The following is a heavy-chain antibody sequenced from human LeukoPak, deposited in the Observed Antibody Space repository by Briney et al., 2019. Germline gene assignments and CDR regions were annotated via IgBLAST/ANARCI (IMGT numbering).Heavy chain of an antibody. V-gene: IGHV3-7*03. J-gene: IGHJ4*02. D-gene: IGHD6-19*01. CDR2: MRRDGNEI. CDR1: GFTFSTYW. CDR3: AKYERVAGRPWYFDY. Sequence: GGSLRLSCSASGFTFSTYWMSWVRQAPGKGLEWVANMRRDGNEIYYLDSVRGRFTISRDNAKNSLYLQMNSLRAEDTAIFYCAKYERVAGRPWYFDYWGQGTLVTVSS.